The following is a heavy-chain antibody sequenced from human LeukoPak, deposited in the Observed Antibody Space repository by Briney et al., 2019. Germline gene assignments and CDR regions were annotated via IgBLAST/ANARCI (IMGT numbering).Heavy chain of an antibody. Sequence: GGSLRLSCAASGFTFSRFSMNWVRQAPGKGLEWVSSISSSSTSIYYADSAKGRFTISRDNAKNSLYLQMNSLRAEDTAVYYCASLVRGVITESLDYWGQGTLVTVSS. V-gene: IGHV3-21*01. D-gene: IGHD3-10*01. J-gene: IGHJ4*02. CDR2: ISSSSTSI. CDR1: GFTFSRFS. CDR3: ASLVRGVITESLDY.